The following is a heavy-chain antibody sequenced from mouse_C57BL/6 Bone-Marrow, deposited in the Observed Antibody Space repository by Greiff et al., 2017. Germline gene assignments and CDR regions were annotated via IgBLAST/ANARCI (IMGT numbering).Heavy chain of an antibody. J-gene: IGHJ4*01. Sequence: QVQLQQPGAELVKPGASVKLSCKASGYTFTNYWMPWVKQRPGQGLEWIGMMHPNGGSPDYNDKFKSEATMSVDKSSRTAYMELSSLTSEDSAVYYCAISYDYDVYTMDYWGQGTSVTVSS. V-gene: IGHV1-64*01. D-gene: IGHD2-4*01. CDR2: MHPNGGSP. CDR3: AISYDYDVYTMDY. CDR1: GYTFTNYW.